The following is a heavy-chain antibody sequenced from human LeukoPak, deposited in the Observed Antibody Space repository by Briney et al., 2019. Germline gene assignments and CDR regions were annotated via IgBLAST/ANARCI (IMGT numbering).Heavy chain of an antibody. CDR3: VRDRDYAFDF. CDR2: SNTDGTI. V-gene: IGHV3-48*02. CDR1: GFTFSYYS. Sequence: PGGSLRLSCAASGFTFSYYSMNWVRQAPGKGLEWISYSNTDGTISYADSVMGRFTISRDNAENSLYLQMNSLRDEDTAVYFCVRDRDYAFDFWGQGTMVTVSS. J-gene: IGHJ3*01.